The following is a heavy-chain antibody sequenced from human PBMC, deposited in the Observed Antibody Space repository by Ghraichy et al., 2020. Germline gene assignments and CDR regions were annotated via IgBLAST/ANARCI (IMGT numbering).Heavy chain of an antibody. CDR3: ARQGGVLLWFGELEDQSAFDI. CDR1: GGSISSGGYS. Sequence: SETLSLTCAVSGGSISSGGYSWSWIRQPPGKGLEWIGYIYHSGSTYYNPSLKSRVTISVDRSKNQFSLKLSSVTAADTAVYYCARQGGVLLWFGELEDQSAFDIWGQGTMVTVSS. V-gene: IGHV4-30-2*01. D-gene: IGHD3-10*01. J-gene: IGHJ3*02. CDR2: IYHSGST.